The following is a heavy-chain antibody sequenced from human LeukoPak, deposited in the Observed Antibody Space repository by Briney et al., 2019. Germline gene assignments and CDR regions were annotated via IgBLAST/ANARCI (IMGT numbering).Heavy chain of an antibody. CDR1: GGSFSGYY. D-gene: IGHD5-18*01. J-gene: IGHJ4*02. CDR2: INQSGST. V-gene: IGHV4-34*01. Sequence: SETLSLTCAVCGGSFSGYYWSWIRQPPGKGLEWMGEINQSGSTNYNPSLKSRGTISVEKTKKKFSLKRSCVTAEDTAGYYCAGGLFGYIYAGSFFDYWGQGPLVTVSS. CDR3: AGGLFGYIYAGSFFDY.